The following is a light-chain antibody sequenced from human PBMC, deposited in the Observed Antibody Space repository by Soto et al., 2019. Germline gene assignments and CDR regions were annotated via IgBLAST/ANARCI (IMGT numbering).Light chain of an antibody. Sequence: IALTQSPGTLSLSPGERATLSCRTSQSVSNNYLAWYQQNPGQAPRLLIYGASNRATGIPDRFSGSGSGTDFTLTISRLEPEDFAVYYCQQYGSSGTFGQGTKVDIK. CDR3: QQYGSSGT. V-gene: IGKV3-20*01. J-gene: IGKJ1*01. CDR2: GAS. CDR1: QSVSNNY.